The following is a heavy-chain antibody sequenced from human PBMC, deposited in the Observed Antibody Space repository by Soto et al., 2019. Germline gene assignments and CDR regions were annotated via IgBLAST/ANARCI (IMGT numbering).Heavy chain of an antibody. D-gene: IGHD3-10*01. CDR2: IDPSDSYT. Sequence: GESLKISCKGSGYSFTSYWISWVRQMPGKGLEWMGRIDPSDSYTNYSPSFQGHVTISADKSISTAYLQWSSLKASDTAMYYCARSPYYYGSGSYYKTIDYWGQGTLVTVSS. CDR1: GYSFTSYW. J-gene: IGHJ4*02. CDR3: ARSPYYYGSGSYYKTIDY. V-gene: IGHV5-10-1*01.